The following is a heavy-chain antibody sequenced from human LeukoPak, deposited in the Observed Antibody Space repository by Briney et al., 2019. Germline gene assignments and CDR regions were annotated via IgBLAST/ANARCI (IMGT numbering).Heavy chain of an antibody. D-gene: IGHD3-10*01. CDR2: MYVSGST. CDR1: GDSISSYY. CDR3: ARDMVRGVKAYLSWFDP. Sequence: SETLSLTCTVSGDSISSYYWSWIRQPAGRGLEWIGRMYVSGSTNYNPSLKSRVTMSVDTSKNQFSLKMASVTAADTAFYYCARDMVRGVKAYLSWFDPWGQGILVTVST. J-gene: IGHJ5*02. V-gene: IGHV4-4*07.